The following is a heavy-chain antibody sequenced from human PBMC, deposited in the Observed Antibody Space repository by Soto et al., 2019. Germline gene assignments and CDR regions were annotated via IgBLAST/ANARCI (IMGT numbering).Heavy chain of an antibody. CDR3: AKDGAGAGTYLYYFDY. CDR1: GFTFDDYA. D-gene: IGHD6-19*01. J-gene: IGHJ4*02. V-gene: IGHV3-9*01. Sequence: LRLSCAASGFTFDDYAVHWVRQAPGKGLEWVSGIRWNSGDIGYADSVKGRFTISRDNAKNSLYLQMDSLRTEDTAFYYCAKDGAGAGTYLYYFDYWGQGTLVTVSS. CDR2: IRWNSGDI.